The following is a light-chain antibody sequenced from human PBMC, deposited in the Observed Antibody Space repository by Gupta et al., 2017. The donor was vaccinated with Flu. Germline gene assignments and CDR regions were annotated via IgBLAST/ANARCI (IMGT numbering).Light chain of an antibody. Sequence: PGERATLSCRASQNINSYVAWYQQKPGQAPRLLIYDASHRAAGIPGRFSGSWSGTDFTLTSSSLEPEDFGVYYCHQRSNLQTFGQGTKVEIK. CDR2: DAS. J-gene: IGKJ1*01. CDR1: QNINSY. CDR3: HQRSNLQT. V-gene: IGKV3-11*01.